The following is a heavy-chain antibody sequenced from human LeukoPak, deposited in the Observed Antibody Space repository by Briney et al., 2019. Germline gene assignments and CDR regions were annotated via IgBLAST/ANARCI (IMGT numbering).Heavy chain of an antibody. Sequence: GASVKVSCKASGYTFTAYYMHWLRQAPGQGLEWMGWINPNSGGTNYAQKFQGRVTMTRDTSISTAYMELSRLRSDDTAVYYCARGKSGYFRTSLDYWGQGTLVTVSS. CDR1: GYTFTAYY. CDR2: INPNSGGT. J-gene: IGHJ4*02. CDR3: ARGKSGYFRTSLDY. D-gene: IGHD3-22*01. V-gene: IGHV1-2*02.